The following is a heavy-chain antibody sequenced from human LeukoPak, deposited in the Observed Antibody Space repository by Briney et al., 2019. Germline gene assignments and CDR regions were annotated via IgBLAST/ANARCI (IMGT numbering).Heavy chain of an antibody. Sequence: PSETLSLTCTVSGGSISSYYWSWIRQPPGKGLEWIGYIYYRGSTNYNPSLKSRVTISVDTSKNQFSLKLNSVTAADTAVYYCAREGSGSYFDYWGQGTLVTVSS. CDR3: AREGSGSYFDY. D-gene: IGHD6-25*01. V-gene: IGHV4-59*01. CDR2: IYYRGST. CDR1: GGSISSYY. J-gene: IGHJ4*02.